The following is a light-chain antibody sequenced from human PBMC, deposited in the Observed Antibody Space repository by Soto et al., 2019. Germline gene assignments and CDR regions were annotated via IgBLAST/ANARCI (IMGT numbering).Light chain of an antibody. J-gene: IGLJ3*02. CDR3: QSYDSSLSGWV. CDR1: SSNIGAGYN. Sequence: QSVLTQPPSVSGAPGQRVTISCTGRSSNIGAGYNVHWYQQLPGTAPKLLIYGNSNRPSGVPDRFSASKSGTSASLASTGLQAEDEADYYCQSYDSSLSGWVFGGGTQLTVL. CDR2: GNS. V-gene: IGLV1-40*01.